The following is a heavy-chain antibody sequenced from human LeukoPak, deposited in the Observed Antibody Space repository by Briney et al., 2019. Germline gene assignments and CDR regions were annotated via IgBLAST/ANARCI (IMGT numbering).Heavy chain of an antibody. Sequence: GGSLRLSCAASGFTFSSYAMHWVRQAPGKGLEYVSAISSNGGSTYYANFVKGRFTISRDNSKNTLYLQMGSLRAEDMAVYYCAREGLWFYYFDYWGQGTLVTVSS. J-gene: IGHJ4*02. CDR2: ISSNGGST. CDR3: AREGLWFYYFDY. CDR1: GFTFSSYA. V-gene: IGHV3-64*01. D-gene: IGHD3-10*01.